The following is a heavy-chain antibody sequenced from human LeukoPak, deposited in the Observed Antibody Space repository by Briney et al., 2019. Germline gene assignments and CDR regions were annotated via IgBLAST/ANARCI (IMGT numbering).Heavy chain of an antibody. Sequence: GGSLRLSCAASGFTFSTYSMNWVRQAPGKGLEWVSYIGSSDTTIYYADSVKGRFTISRDNAKNSLYLQMNSLRAEDTAVYYCARDDGGYNWNLSYFDYWGQGTLVTVSS. CDR1: GFTFSTYS. CDR3: ARDDGGYNWNLSYFDY. V-gene: IGHV3-48*01. D-gene: IGHD1-7*01. J-gene: IGHJ4*02. CDR2: IGSSDTTI.